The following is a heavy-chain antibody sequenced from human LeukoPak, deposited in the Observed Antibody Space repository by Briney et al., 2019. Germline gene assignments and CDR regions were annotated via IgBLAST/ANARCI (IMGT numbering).Heavy chain of an antibody. D-gene: IGHD6-19*01. CDR2: IKQDGSEK. CDR1: GFTFSNFW. CDR3: ARRSSGWDY. J-gene: IGHJ4*02. Sequence: GGSLRLSCAASGFTFSNFWMSWVRQAPGKGLEWVANIKQDGSEKYYVDSVKGRFTISRDNAKNPLYLQMNSLRAEDTAVYYCARRSSGWDYWGQGTLVTVSS. V-gene: IGHV3-7*01.